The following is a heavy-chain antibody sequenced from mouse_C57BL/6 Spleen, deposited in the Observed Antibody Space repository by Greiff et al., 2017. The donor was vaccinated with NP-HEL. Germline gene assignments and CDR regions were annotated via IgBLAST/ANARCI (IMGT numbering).Heavy chain of an antibody. CDR3: ARAGGLLRYYFDY. V-gene: IGHV1-53*01. Sequence: VQLQQSGTELVKPGASVKLSCKASGYTFPSYRMPWVKQRPGQGLEWIGNINPSNGGTNYNEKFKSKATLTVDKSSSTAYMQLSSLTSEDSAVDYCARAGGLLRYYFDYWGQGTTLTVSS. CDR1: GYTFPSYR. CDR2: INPSNGGT. D-gene: IGHD1-1*01. J-gene: IGHJ2*01.